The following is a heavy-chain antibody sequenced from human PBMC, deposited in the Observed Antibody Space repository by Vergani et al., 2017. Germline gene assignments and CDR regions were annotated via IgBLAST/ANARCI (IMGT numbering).Heavy chain of an antibody. CDR1: GFTVSSNY. J-gene: IGHJ3*02. V-gene: IGHV3-53*04. CDR3: ARGGGYGQGAFDI. CDR2: IYSGGST. Sequence: EVQLVESGGGLVKPGGSLRLSCAASGFTVSSNYMSWVRQAPGKGLEWVSVIYSGGSTYYADSVKGRFTISRHNSKNTLYLQMNSLRAEDTAVYYCARGGGYGQGAFDIWGQGTMVTVSS. D-gene: IGHD5-12*01.